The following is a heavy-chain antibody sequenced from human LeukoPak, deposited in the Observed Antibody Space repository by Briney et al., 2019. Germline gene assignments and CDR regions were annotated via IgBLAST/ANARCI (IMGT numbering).Heavy chain of an antibody. CDR2: IKQDGSEK. D-gene: IGHD2-2*01. CDR1: GFTFSSYW. J-gene: IGHJ6*03. Sequence: GGSLRLSCAASGFTFSSYWMSWVRQAPGKGLEWVANIKQDGSEKYYVDSVKGRFTISRDNAKNSLYLQMNSLRAEDTAVYYCARAGYCSTTSCYYYYYYMDVWGKGTMVTVSS. V-gene: IGHV3-7*01. CDR3: ARAGYCSTTSCYYYYYYMDV.